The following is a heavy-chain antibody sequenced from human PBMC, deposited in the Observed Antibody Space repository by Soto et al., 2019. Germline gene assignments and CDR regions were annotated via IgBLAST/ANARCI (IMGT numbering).Heavy chain of an antibody. CDR3: VRGGSNYAS. Sequence: GGSLRLSCATSGLDFSGFSMNWVRQAPGKGLEWVSSIGISSTITYYADSVKGRFTISRDNSKSTLYLQMDSLRGEDTAVYYCVRGGSNYASWGQGTLVTVSS. CDR1: GLDFSGFS. D-gene: IGHD4-4*01. V-gene: IGHV3-23*05. J-gene: IGHJ5*02. CDR2: IGISSTIT.